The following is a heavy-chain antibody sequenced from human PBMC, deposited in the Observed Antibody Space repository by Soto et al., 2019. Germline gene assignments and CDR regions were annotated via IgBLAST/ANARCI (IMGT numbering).Heavy chain of an antibody. J-gene: IGHJ4*02. Sequence: QVQLVQSGAEVKKPGSSVKVSCKASGDTFNFYTINWVRQAPGLGLEWMGRFTPILSFSNSALKFQGRVTLTEDKSTSTAYMVLSSLRSEDTAIYYCATSFGSGSRAFDYWGQGALVTVSS. V-gene: IGHV1-69*02. D-gene: IGHD3-10*01. CDR2: FTPILSFS. CDR3: ATSFGSGSRAFDY. CDR1: GDTFNFYT.